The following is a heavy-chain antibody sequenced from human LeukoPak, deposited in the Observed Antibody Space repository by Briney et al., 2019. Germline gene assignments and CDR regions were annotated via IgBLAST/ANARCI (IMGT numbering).Heavy chain of an antibody. Sequence: PGGSLRLSCAASGFTFSSYAMSWVRQAPGKGLEWVSAISGSGGSTYYADSVKGRFTISRDNSKNTLYLQMNSLRAEDTAVYYCAKFQRGAVAGTVEYFQHWGQGTLVTVSS. CDR2: ISGSGGST. J-gene: IGHJ1*01. CDR1: GFTFSSYA. CDR3: AKFQRGAVAGTVEYFQH. D-gene: IGHD6-19*01. V-gene: IGHV3-23*01.